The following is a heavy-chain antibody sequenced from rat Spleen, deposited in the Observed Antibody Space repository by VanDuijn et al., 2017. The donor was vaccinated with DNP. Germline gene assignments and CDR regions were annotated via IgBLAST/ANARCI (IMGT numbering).Heavy chain of an antibody. Sequence: EVQLVESGGDLVRPGRSLKLSCVASGFTFKNYWMTWIRQVPGKGLEWVASITTSGDSTSSPDSVKGRFTISRDNAKNSQYLQMDSLRSEDTAIYYCVTGVYGGYEDWFAHWGQGTLVTVSS. CDR1: GFTFKNYW. CDR2: ITTSGDST. D-gene: IGHD1-11*01. CDR3: VTGVYGGYEDWFAH. J-gene: IGHJ3*01. V-gene: IGHV5-31*01.